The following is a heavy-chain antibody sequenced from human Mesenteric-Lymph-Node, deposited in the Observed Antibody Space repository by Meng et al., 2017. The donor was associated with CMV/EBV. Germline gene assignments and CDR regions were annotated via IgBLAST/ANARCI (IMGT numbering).Heavy chain of an antibody. Sequence: GGSLRLSCAASGFTFSSYGMHWVRQAPGKGLEWVAFIRYDGSNKYYADSVKGRFTISRDNSKNTLYLQMNSLRAEDTAVYYCARGARWLYKGGVDYWGQGTLVTVSS. J-gene: IGHJ4*02. CDR3: ARGARWLYKGGVDY. D-gene: IGHD5-24*01. CDR1: GFTFSSYG. CDR2: IRYDGSNK. V-gene: IGHV3-30*02.